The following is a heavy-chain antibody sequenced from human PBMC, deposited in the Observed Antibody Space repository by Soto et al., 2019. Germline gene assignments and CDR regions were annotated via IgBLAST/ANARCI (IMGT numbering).Heavy chain of an antibody. CDR1: GLSFSSFG. D-gene: IGHD2-8*02. Sequence: QVQMVESGGGVVQPGRSLRLSCAASGLSFSSFGMHWVRQAPGKGLEWVAVIWYDGSHKYYADSVKGRFTISRDNSKNTIYLQMNSLRAEDTAVYYCARDTTGGDAYTDYWGQGTLVTVSS. J-gene: IGHJ4*02. CDR2: IWYDGSHK. V-gene: IGHV3-33*01. CDR3: ARDTTGGDAYTDY.